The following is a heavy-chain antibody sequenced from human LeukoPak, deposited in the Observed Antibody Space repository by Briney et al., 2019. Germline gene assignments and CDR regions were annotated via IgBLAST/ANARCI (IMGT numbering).Heavy chain of an antibody. V-gene: IGHV4-39*01. CDR1: GGSISSSSYY. Sequence: TSETLSLTCTVSGGSISSSSYYWGWIRQPPGKGLEWIGSIYYSGSTYYNPSLKSRVPISVDTSKNQFSLKLSSVTAADTAVYYCARRSGSQGWFDPWGQGTLVTVSS. J-gene: IGHJ5*02. CDR2: IYYSGST. D-gene: IGHD1-26*01. CDR3: ARRSGSQGWFDP.